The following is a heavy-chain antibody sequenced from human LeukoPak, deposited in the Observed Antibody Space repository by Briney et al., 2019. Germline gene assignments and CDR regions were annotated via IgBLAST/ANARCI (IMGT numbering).Heavy chain of an antibody. D-gene: IGHD6-19*01. CDR3: AREGITVAGTEFDY. Sequence: GESLRLSCATSGFTFSSYSMNWVRQAPGKGLVWVSRISTDGTRTDYADSVKGRFTVSRDNAKNTLFLQMNSLRAEDTAVYYCAREGITVAGTEFDYWGQGTLVTVSS. J-gene: IGHJ4*02. CDR1: GFTFSSYS. V-gene: IGHV3-74*01. CDR2: ISTDGTRT.